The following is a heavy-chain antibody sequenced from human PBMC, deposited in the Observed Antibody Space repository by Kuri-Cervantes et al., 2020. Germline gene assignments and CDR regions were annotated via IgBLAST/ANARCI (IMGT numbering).Heavy chain of an antibody. V-gene: IGHV1-18*01. CDR2: ISAYNGDT. D-gene: IGHD3-10*01. CDR1: GYTFTSYG. CDR3: ARGGPPMVRGFPSATYYMDV. J-gene: IGHJ6*03. Sequence: ASVKVSCKASGYTFTSYGISWVRQAPGQGLEWMGWISAYNGDTNYAQKLQGRVTMTTDTSTSTAYMELSSLRSEDTAVYYCARGGPPMVRGFPSATYYMDVWGKGTTVTVSS.